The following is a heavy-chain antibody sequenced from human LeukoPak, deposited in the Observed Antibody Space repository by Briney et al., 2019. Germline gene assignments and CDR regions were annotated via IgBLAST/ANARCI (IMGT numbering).Heavy chain of an antibody. CDR3: ARVEALTIFGVVIIGWFDP. D-gene: IGHD3-3*01. CDR1: GGSISSYY. V-gene: IGHV4-38-2*02. Sequence: SETLSLTCTVSGGSISSYYWGWIRQPPGKGLEWIGSIYHSGSTYYNPSLKSRVTISVDTSKNQFSLKLSSVTAADTAVYYCARVEALTIFGVVIIGWFDPWGQGTLVTVSS. CDR2: IYHSGST. J-gene: IGHJ5*02.